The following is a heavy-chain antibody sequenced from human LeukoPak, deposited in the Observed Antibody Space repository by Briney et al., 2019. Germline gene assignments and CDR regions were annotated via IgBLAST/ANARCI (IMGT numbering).Heavy chain of an antibody. J-gene: IGHJ3*02. CDR2: ISGSGGST. D-gene: IGHD1-7*01. CDR1: GFTFDDYA. CDR3: AKVLLMGTSDAFDI. V-gene: IGHV3-23*01. Sequence: GSLRLSCAASGFTFDDYAMRWVRQAPGKGLEWVSAISGSGGSTYYADSVKGRFTISRDNSKNTLYLQMNSLRAEDTAVYYCAKVLLMGTSDAFDIWGQGTMVTVSS.